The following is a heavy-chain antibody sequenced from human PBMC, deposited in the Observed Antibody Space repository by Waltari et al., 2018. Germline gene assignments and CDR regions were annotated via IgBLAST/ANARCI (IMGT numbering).Heavy chain of an antibody. CDR1: VFTFSSYA. J-gene: IGHJ4*02. Sequence: EVQLLESGGGLVQPGGSLRLSCAASVFTFSSYAMTGVRQAPGKGLEWVSAISGSGGSTYYADSVKGRFTISRDNSKNTLYLQMNSLRAEDTAVYYCAKATIAVAGSRGAFDYWGQGTLVTVSS. V-gene: IGHV3-23*01. CDR2: ISGSGGST. D-gene: IGHD6-19*01. CDR3: AKATIAVAGSRGAFDY.